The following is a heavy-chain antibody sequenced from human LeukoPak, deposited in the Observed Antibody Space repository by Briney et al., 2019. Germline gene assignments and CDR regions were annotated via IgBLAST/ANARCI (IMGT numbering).Heavy chain of an antibody. D-gene: IGHD3-9*01. Sequence: GGSLRLSCAASGFALRSYTVTWVRRAPGKGLEWVSSISSTSAYIYYAESVRGRFSISRDNVDNVVHLQMSSLRNEDTAFYYCARDRYDILTGYNDAFDVWGQGTKVIVSS. CDR2: ISSTSAYI. V-gene: IGHV3-21*01. J-gene: IGHJ3*01. CDR1: GFALRSYT. CDR3: ARDRYDILTGYNDAFDV.